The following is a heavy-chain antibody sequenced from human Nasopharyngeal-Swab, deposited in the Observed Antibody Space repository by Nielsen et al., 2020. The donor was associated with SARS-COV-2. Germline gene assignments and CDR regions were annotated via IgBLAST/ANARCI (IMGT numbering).Heavy chain of an antibody. J-gene: IGHJ6*02. CDR1: GYTSTSYG. V-gene: IGHV1-18*01. CDR3: ARDKEAGYYYYYGMDV. Sequence: ASVKVSCKASGYTSTSYGISWVRQAPGQGLEWMGWISAYNGNTNYAQKLQGRVTMTTDTSTSTAYMELRSLRSDDTAVYYCARDKEAGYYYYYGMDVWGQGTTVTVSS. CDR2: ISAYNGNT. D-gene: IGHD6-13*01.